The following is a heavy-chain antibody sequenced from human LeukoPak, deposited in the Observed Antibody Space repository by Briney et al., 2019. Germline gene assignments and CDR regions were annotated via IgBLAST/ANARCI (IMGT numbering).Heavy chain of an antibody. Sequence: SQTLSLTCTVSGGSISSGDYYWSWIRQPPGKGLKWIGYIYYSGSTYYNPSLKSRVTISVDTSKNQFSLKLSSVTAADTAVHYCARYYDGSGSPRFDPWGQGTLVTVSS. CDR2: IYYSGST. CDR3: ARYYDGSGSPRFDP. D-gene: IGHD3-22*01. CDR1: GGSISSGDYY. J-gene: IGHJ5*02. V-gene: IGHV4-30-4*01.